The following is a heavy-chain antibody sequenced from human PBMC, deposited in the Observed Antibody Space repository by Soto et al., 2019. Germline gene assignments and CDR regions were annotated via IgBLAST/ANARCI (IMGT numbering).Heavy chain of an antibody. J-gene: IGHJ4*02. CDR2: ISSSCGTR. CDR3: ATFITGTSQRWARPSEY. D-gene: IGHD1-20*01. Sequence: PGGSLRLSCATSGFNFNNYAMSWVRQAPGERLEWVSFISSSCGTRYYADSVKGRFTISRDNSRNTVFLQMNTLGAEDTAIYYCATFITGTSQRWARPSEYSGQATQVTVSS. V-gene: IGHV3-23*01. CDR1: GFNFNNYA.